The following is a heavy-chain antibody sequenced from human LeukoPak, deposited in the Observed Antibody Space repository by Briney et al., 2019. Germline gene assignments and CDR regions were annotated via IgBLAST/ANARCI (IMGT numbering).Heavy chain of an antibody. D-gene: IGHD3-22*01. CDR1: GITLSNYG. Sequence: GGSLRLSCAVSGITLSNYGMSWARQAPGKGLEWVAGISDSGGRTKYADSVKGRFTISRDNPKNTLYLQMNSLRPEDTAVYFCAKRGVVIRVILVGFHKEANYFDSWGQGVLVTVSS. J-gene: IGHJ4*02. V-gene: IGHV3-23*01. CDR3: AKRGVVIRVILVGFHKEANYFDS. CDR2: ISDSGGRT.